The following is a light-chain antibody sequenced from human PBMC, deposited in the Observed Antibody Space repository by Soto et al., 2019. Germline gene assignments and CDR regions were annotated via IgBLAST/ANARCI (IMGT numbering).Light chain of an antibody. CDR3: QQFSSYPLP. Sequence: EFVLTQSPGTLSLSPGERATLSCRASQTVRNNYLAWYQQKPGQAPRLLIYDASSRATGIPDRFTGGGSGTDFTLTISRLEPEDFAVYYCQQFSSYPLPLGGWTKVDIX. V-gene: IGKV3-20*01. CDR1: QTVRNNY. J-gene: IGKJ4*01. CDR2: DAS.